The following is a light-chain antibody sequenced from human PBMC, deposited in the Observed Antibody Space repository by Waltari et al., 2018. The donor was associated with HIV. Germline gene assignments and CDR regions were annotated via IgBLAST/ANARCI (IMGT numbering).Light chain of an antibody. CDR3: QQSHGAPFT. CDR2: GAS. V-gene: IGKV1-39*01. Sequence: IQMTQSPSALSASVGDTIKITSRPRQKINSYLNWYQKKVGEAPKLNVYGASSLQSGVPARFRVAGSWSDYFLTISSLRSDDFATYFGQQSHGAPFTFGPGSSV. CDR1: QKINSY. J-gene: IGKJ3*01.